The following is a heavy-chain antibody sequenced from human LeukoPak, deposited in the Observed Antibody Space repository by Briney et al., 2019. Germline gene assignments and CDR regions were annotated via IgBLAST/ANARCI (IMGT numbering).Heavy chain of an antibody. D-gene: IGHD6-19*01. CDR2: IYHSGST. Sequence: SETLSLTCTVSGYSISSGYYWGWIRQPPGKGLEWIGSIYHSGSTYYNPSLKSRVTISVDTSKNQFSLKMTSVTAGDTAVYYCAAGRQWLVYDYWGQGTLVTVSS. J-gene: IGHJ4*02. CDR1: GYSISSGYY. V-gene: IGHV4-38-2*02. CDR3: AAGRQWLVYDY.